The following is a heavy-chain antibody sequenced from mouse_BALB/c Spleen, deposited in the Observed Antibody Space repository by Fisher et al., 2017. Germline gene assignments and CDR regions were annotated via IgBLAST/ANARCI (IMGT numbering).Heavy chain of an antibody. J-gene: IGHJ1*01. Sequence: RFTISRDNAKNTLYLQMSSLKSEDTAMYYCARRITTAPWYFDVWGAGTTVTVSS. V-gene: IGHV5-6*02. D-gene: IGHD1-1*01. CDR3: ARRITTAPWYFDV.